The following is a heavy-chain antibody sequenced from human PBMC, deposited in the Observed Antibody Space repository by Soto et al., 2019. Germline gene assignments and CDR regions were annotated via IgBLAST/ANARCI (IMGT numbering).Heavy chain of an antibody. J-gene: IGHJ6*02. CDR1: GGSISSSSYY. CDR2: IYDSGST. Sequence: QLQLQESGPGLVKPSETLSLTCTVSGGSISSSSYYWGWIRQPPGKGLEWIGSIYDSGSTYYNPSRKSRVTTSVDTSKNQFSLKLSSVTAADTAVYYCARHGGSVATIHYGMDVWGQGTTVTVSS. V-gene: IGHV4-39*01. CDR3: ARHGGSVATIHYGMDV. D-gene: IGHD5-12*01.